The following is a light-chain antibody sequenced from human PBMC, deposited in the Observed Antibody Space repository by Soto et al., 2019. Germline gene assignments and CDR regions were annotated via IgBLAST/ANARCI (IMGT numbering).Light chain of an antibody. Sequence: DIQLTQSPSLLSASIGDIVTITFRASHDISTFLAWYQQKPGKAPKLLIYEASTLQSGVPSRFSGSGSGTEFTLTISGLLPEDFATYYCQQSYSLPLTFGGGTKVDIK. CDR2: EAS. CDR3: QQSYSLPLT. CDR1: HDISTF. J-gene: IGKJ4*01. V-gene: IGKV1-9*01.